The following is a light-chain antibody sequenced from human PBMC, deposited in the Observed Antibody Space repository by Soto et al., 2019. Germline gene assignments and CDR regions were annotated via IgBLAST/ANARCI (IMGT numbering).Light chain of an antibody. CDR3: SSYTTINTLV. Sequence: QSALTQPRSVSGSPGQSVTISCTGTSIDVGDSDFVSWYQRHPGEAPKLLIYEVSNRPSGVSDRFSGSKSGNTASLTISGLQAEDEADYYCSSYTTINTLVFGGGTKGTVL. J-gene: IGLJ3*02. CDR1: SIDVGDSDF. V-gene: IGLV2-14*01. CDR2: EVS.